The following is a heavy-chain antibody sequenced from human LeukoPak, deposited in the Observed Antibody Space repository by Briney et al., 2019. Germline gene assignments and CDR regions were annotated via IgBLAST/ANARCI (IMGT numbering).Heavy chain of an antibody. CDR2: FDPEDGET. CDR3: ATRAGYQYALRQSRYYYYGMDV. V-gene: IGHV1-24*01. D-gene: IGHD3-16*02. CDR1: GYTLTELS. J-gene: IGHJ6*02. Sequence: ASVKVSCKVSGYTLTELSMRWVRQAPGKGLEWMGGFDPEDGETIYAQKFQGRVTMTEDTSTDTAYMELSSLRSEDTAVYYCATRAGYQYALRQSRYYYYGMDVWGQGTTVTVSS.